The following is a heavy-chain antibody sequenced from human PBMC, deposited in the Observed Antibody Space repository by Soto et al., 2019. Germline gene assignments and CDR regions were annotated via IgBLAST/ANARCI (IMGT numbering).Heavy chain of an antibody. CDR3: AREGDPPYYYYGMDV. V-gene: IGHV1-18*01. CDR1: GYSFTRYG. J-gene: IGHJ6*02. D-gene: IGHD3-16*01. Sequence: ASVKVSCKASGYSFTRYGISWVRQAPGQGLEWMGWISGYNGKTKYAQKLQGRVSMTTDTSTSTAYMELRSLGSDDTAVYYCAREGDPPYYYYGMDVWGQGTTVTVSS. CDR2: ISGYNGKT.